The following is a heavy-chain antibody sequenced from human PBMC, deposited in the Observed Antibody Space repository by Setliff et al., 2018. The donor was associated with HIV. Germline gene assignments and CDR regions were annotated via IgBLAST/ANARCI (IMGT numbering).Heavy chain of an antibody. Sequence: SATLSLTCAVSHYSISSAYYWGWIRHPPGKGLEWIGSIYHSGSTYYNPSLKSRVTISVDTSKNQFSLKLSSVTAADTAVYYCARRPAGAVAGGYGMDVWGQGTTVTVSS. V-gene: IGHV4-38-2*01. J-gene: IGHJ6*02. D-gene: IGHD6-19*01. CDR3: ARRPAGAVAGGYGMDV. CDR1: HYSISSAYY. CDR2: IYHSGST.